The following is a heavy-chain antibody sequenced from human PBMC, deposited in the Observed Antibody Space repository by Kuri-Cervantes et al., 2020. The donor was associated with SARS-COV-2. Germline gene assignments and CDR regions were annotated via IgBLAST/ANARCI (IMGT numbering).Heavy chain of an antibody. V-gene: IGHV3-30-3*01. J-gene: IGHJ4*02. CDR1: GFTFSSYA. Sequence: GESLKISCAASGFTFSSYAMHWVRQAPGKGLEWVAVISYDGSNKYYADSVKGRFTISRDNSKNTLYLQMNSLRAEDTAVYYCARSIVVVPAPFDYWGQGTRVTVSS. D-gene: IGHD2-2*01. CDR2: ISYDGSNK. CDR3: ARSIVVVPAPFDY.